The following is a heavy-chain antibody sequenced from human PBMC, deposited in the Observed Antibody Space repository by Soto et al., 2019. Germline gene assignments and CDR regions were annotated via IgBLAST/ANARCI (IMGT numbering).Heavy chain of an antibody. CDR3: ARGVDSWSGYRF. V-gene: IGHV4-34*01. Sequence: QVHLQQWGAGLLKPSETLSLTCALYGGSFDGYYWSWIRQSPGKGLEWIGEIHHSGSTKYNPSLKSRVSLSVDTSTKQFSLKMTSMTAADRGVYYCARGVDSWSGYRFWGQGTPVTVSS. D-gene: IGHD3-3*01. CDR2: IHHSGST. J-gene: IGHJ4*02. CDR1: GGSFDGYY.